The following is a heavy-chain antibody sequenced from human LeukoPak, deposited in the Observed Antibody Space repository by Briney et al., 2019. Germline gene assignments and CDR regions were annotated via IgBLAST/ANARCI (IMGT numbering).Heavy chain of an antibody. CDR2: ISYDGSNK. CDR3: ATSSAVSYWRGDYYYYYMDV. V-gene: IGHV3-30-3*01. Sequence: GGSLRLSCAASGFTFSSYAMHWVRQAPGKGLEWVAVISYDGSNKYYADSVKGRFTISRDNSKNTLYLQMSSLRAEDTAVYYCATSSAVSYWRGDYYYYYMDVWGKGTTVTVSS. D-gene: IGHD3-10*01. J-gene: IGHJ6*03. CDR1: GFTFSSYA.